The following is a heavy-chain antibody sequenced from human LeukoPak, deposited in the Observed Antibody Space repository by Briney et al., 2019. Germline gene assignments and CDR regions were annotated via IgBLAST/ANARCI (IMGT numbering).Heavy chain of an antibody. J-gene: IGHJ4*02. D-gene: IGHD6-13*01. V-gene: IGHV3-7*01. CDR3: ARDSAGNDY. CDR2: IKQDGSEK. Sequence: GGSLRLSCAASGFTFSTYWMSWVRQAPGKGLEWVANIKQDGSEKYYVDSVKGRFTISRDNTKNSLYLQMNSLRAEDTAMYYCARDSAGNDYWGQGTLVTVSS. CDR1: GFTFSTYW.